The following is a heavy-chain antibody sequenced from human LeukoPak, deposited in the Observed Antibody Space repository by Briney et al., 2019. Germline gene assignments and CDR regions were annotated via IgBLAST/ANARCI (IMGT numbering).Heavy chain of an antibody. CDR3: ARSYYDILTGYYPDY. V-gene: IGHV4-4*09. J-gene: IGHJ4*02. Sequence: SETLSLTCTVSGGSISSYYWSWIRQPPGKGLEWIGYIYTSGSTNYNPSLKSRVTISVDTSKNQFSLKPSSVTAADTAVYYCARSYYDILTGYYPDYWGQGTLVTVSS. D-gene: IGHD3-9*01. CDR2: IYTSGST. CDR1: GGSISSYY.